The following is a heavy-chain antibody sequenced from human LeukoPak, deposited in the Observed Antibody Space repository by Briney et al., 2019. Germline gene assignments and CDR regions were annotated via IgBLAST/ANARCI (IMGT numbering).Heavy chain of an antibody. V-gene: IGHV3-23*01. CDR3: AKTDIELEPVPDAFDI. J-gene: IGHJ3*02. Sequence: GSLRLSCAASGFTFSSYAMSWVRQAPGKGLEWVSAISGSGGSTYYADSVKGRFTISRDNSKNTLYLQMNSLRAEDTAVYYCAKTDIELEPVPDAFDIWGQGIMVTVSS. D-gene: IGHD5-12*01. CDR2: ISGSGGST. CDR1: GFTFSSYA.